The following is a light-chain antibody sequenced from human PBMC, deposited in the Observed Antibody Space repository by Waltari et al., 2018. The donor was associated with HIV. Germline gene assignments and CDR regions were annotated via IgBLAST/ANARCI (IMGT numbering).Light chain of an antibody. CDR3: QSYDSSLSALYV. CDR2: DNS. V-gene: IGLV1-40*01. CDR1: SSNIGAGYD. J-gene: IGLJ1*01. Sequence: QSVLTQPPSVSGAPGQRVTISCTGSSSNIGAGYDVHWYQQLPGTAPKRLIYDNSKWPPRVPGRFSGSKSGSSASLAITGLQAEDQADYYCQSYDSSLSALYVFGTGTKVTVL.